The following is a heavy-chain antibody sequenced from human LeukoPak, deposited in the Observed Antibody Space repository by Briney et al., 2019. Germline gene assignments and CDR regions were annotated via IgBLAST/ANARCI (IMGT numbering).Heavy chain of an antibody. CDR1: GFTFDDYA. V-gene: IGHV3-9*01. CDR2: ISWNSGSI. Sequence: PGGSLRLSCAASGFTFDDYAMHWVRQAPGKGLEWVSGISWNSGSIGYAHSVKGRFTISRDNAKNSLYLQMNSLRAEDTALYYCAKDGDGGSSSWYFDYWGQGTLVTVSS. CDR3: AKDGDGGSSSWYFDY. J-gene: IGHJ4*02. D-gene: IGHD6-13*01.